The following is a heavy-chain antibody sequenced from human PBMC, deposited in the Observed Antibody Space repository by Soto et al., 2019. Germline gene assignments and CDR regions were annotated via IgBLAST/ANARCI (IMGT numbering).Heavy chain of an antibody. CDR2: ISYDGSNK. V-gene: IGHV3-30*18. J-gene: IGHJ3*02. Sequence: GGSLRLSCAASGFTFSSYGMHWVRQAPGKGLEWVAVISYDGSNKYYADSVKGRFTISRDNSKNTLYLQMNSLRAEDTAVYYCAKSITMIVVVNLDAFDIWGQGTMVTVSS. D-gene: IGHD3-22*01. CDR1: GFTFSSYG. CDR3: AKSITMIVVVNLDAFDI.